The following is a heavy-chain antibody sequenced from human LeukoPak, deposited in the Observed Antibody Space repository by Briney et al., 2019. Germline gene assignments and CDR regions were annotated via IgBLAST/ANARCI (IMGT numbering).Heavy chain of an antibody. CDR2: IYENGGTT. CDR1: GVTFRSHA. Sequence: GGSLRLSCVGSGVTFRSHAMSWVRQAPEKGLEFVSGIYENGGTTYYADSVKGRFSISRDNSKNTLYLQMDSLRGEHTAVYYCAKQLGYCSDGSCYLPYWGQGNLVTVSS. J-gene: IGHJ4*02. D-gene: IGHD2-15*01. CDR3: AKQLGYCSDGSCYLPY. V-gene: IGHV3-23*01.